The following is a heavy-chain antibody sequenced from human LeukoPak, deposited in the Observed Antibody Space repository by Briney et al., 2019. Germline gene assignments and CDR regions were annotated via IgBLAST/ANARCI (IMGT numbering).Heavy chain of an antibody. V-gene: IGHV3-66*01. CDR3: ARDAGLDAFDI. CDR1: GFHVRNNY. J-gene: IGHJ3*02. CDR2: LYNNGGT. D-gene: IGHD3-9*01. Sequence: GGSLRLSCAASGFHVRNNYMSWVRQAPGKGLEWVSILYNNGGTDYADSVRGRFAISRDNSKNTLYLQMNGLRVEDTAIYYCARDAGLDAFDIWGQGKMVGVSS.